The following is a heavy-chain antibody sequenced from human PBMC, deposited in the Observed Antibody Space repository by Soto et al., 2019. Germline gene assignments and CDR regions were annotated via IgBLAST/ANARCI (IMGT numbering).Heavy chain of an antibody. J-gene: IGHJ3*02. Sequence: QVQLQESGPGLVKPSQTLSLTCTVSGGSISSGDYYWSWIRQPPGKGLEWIGYIYYSGSTYYNPSPKSRVTISVDTSQNQFSLKLSSVTAADTAVYYCARVGDDYVWGSYSAFDIWGQGTMVTVSS. CDR2: IYYSGST. CDR1: GGSISSGDYY. V-gene: IGHV4-30-4*01. CDR3: ARVGDDYVWGSYSAFDI. D-gene: IGHD3-16*01.